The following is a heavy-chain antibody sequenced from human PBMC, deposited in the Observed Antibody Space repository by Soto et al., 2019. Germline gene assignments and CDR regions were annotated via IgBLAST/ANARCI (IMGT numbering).Heavy chain of an antibody. Sequence: VQLQESGPGLVKPSGTLSLTCTVSGGSISTTNWWSWVRQSPGKGLEWIGEILHIGSTNYNPSLKSRVTISIDKSKNQFSLRLSSVTAADTAVYYCASSFDSDGLYEGGHPWGQGTLVSVSS. D-gene: IGHD3-22*01. CDR1: GGSISTTNW. V-gene: IGHV4-4*02. CDR2: ILHIGST. CDR3: ASSFDSDGLYEGGHP. J-gene: IGHJ5*02.